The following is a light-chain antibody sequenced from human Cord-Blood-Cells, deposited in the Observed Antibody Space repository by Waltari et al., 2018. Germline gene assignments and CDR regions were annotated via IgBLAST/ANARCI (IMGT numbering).Light chain of an antibody. V-gene: IGKV3-11*01. CDR1: QSVSSS. Sequence: DIVLTQSPATLSLSPGESANLSCRASQSVSSSLAWYQQKPGQAPRLLIYYASNRATASPPRFSGSGSWTNVTLPISSIEPEDFSVYYCQQRSNWPLTFGGGTKVEIK. CDR3: QQRSNWPLT. CDR2: YAS. J-gene: IGKJ4*01.